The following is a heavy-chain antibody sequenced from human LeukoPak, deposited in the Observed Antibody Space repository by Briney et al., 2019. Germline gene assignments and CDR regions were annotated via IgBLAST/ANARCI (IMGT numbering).Heavy chain of an antibody. CDR1: GFTVSNNY. CDR2: ISWNSGSI. CDR3: AKDSEAYYYGSGSFDY. V-gene: IGHV3-9*01. D-gene: IGHD3-10*01. Sequence: PPGGSLRLSCAASGFTVSNNYMTWVRQAPGKGLEWVSGISWNSGSIGYADSVKGRFTISRDNAKNSLYLQMNSLRAEDTALYYCAKDSEAYYYGSGSFDYWGQGTLVTVSS. J-gene: IGHJ4*02.